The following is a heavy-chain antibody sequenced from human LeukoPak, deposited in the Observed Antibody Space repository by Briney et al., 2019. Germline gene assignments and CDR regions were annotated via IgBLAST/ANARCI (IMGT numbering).Heavy chain of an antibody. CDR2: IGGSASNI. V-gene: IGHV3-11*04. CDR1: GLTVTDYY. J-gene: IGHJ3*02. Sequence: GGSLRLSCAASGLTVTDYYMHWIRQAPGKGLEWVSFIGGSASNIYYADSVKGRFTISRDNATNSLYLQMNSLRAEDTAVYYCAKEWSAFDIWGQGTMVTVPS. D-gene: IGHD2-15*01. CDR3: AKEWSAFDI.